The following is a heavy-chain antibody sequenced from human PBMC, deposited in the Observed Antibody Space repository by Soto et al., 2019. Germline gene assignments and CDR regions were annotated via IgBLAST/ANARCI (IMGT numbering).Heavy chain of an antibody. D-gene: IGHD2-15*01. CDR3: ARQESVVVVAATRLWFDP. Sequence: SETLSLTCTVSGGSISSSSYYWGWIRQPPGKGLEWIGSIYYSGSTYYNPSLKSRVTISVDTSKNQFSLKLSSVTAADTAVYYCARQESVVVVAATRLWFDPWGQGTLVTAPQ. V-gene: IGHV4-39*01. CDR2: IYYSGST. CDR1: GGSISSSSYY. J-gene: IGHJ5*02.